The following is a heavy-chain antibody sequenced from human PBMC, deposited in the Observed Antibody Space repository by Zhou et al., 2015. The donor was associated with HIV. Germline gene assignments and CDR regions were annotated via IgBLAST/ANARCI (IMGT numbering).Heavy chain of an antibody. CDR1: GGTFSSYT. CDR2: IIPILGIA. Sequence: QVQLVQSGAEVKKPGSSVKVSCKASGGTFSSYTISWVRQAPGQGLEWMGRIIPILGIANYAQKFQGRVTITADKSTSTAYMELSSLRSEDTAVYYCARLMAYGGNSPNFDYWGQGTLVTVSS. CDR3: ARLMAYGGNSPNFDY. J-gene: IGHJ4*02. D-gene: IGHD4-23*01. V-gene: IGHV1-69*02.